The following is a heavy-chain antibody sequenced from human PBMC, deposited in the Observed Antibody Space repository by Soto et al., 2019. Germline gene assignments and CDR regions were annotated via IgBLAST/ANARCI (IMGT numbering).Heavy chain of an antibody. J-gene: IGHJ4*02. Sequence: QVQLVQSGAEVKKPGSSVKVSCKASGATFSGYAIIWVRQAPGQGLEWLGRIVPIFETLNYAERFQGRVTITADESTTTVYMELINLKPEDTAVYYCVVMGNVAVSNPRSFDYWGQGTQVTVSS. CDR1: GATFSGYA. D-gene: IGHD6-19*01. CDR2: IVPIFETL. CDR3: VVMGNVAVSNPRSFDY. V-gene: IGHV1-69*18.